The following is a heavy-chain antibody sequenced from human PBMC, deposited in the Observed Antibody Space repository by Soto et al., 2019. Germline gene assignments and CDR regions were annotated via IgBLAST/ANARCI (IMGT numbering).Heavy chain of an antibody. D-gene: IGHD4-17*01. CDR3: ARAGNGDYGLRYSWFDP. Sequence: EVQLVESGGGLVNPGGSLRLSCAASGFTFSSYDMNWVRQAPGQGLEWVSYISSSSTSSSYIYYADSVKGRFTISRDNAKNSLYLQRNSLRGEDTAVYYCARAGNGDYGLRYSWFDPWGQGTLVTVSS. CDR2: ISSSSTSSSYI. CDR1: GFTFSSYD. J-gene: IGHJ5*02. V-gene: IGHV3-21*02.